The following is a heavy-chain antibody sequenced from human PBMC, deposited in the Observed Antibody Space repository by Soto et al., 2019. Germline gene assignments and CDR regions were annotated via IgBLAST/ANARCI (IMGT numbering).Heavy chain of an antibody. CDR1: GYSFTSYW. D-gene: IGHD6-6*01. J-gene: IGHJ6*03. CDR3: ARHLPSSSSAVDYYYYMDV. CDR2: IDPSDSYT. V-gene: IGHV5-10-1*01. Sequence: GESLKISCKGSGYSFTSYWISWVRQMPGKGLEWMGRIDPSDSYTNYSPSFQGHVTISADKSISTAYLQWSSLKASDTAMYYCARHLPSSSSAVDYYYYMDVWGKGTTVTVSS.